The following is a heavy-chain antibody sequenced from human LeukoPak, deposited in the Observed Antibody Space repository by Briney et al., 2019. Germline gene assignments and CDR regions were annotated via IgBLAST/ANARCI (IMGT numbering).Heavy chain of an antibody. V-gene: IGHV3-7*01. Sequence: PGGSLRLSCAASGFTFSSYWMSWVRQAPGKGLEWVANIKQDGSEKYYVDSVKGRFTISRDNAKNSLYLQMNSLSAEDTAVYYCAIKPPAYYYYMDVWGKGTTVTVSS. CDR3: AIKPPAYYYYMDV. CDR1: GFTFSSYW. CDR2: IKQDGSEK. J-gene: IGHJ6*03.